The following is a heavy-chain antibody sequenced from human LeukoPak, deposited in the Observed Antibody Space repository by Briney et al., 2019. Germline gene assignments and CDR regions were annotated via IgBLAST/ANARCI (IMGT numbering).Heavy chain of an antibody. D-gene: IGHD3-10*01. CDR2: IYSSGTT. CDR3: ARSGSHLWFGELSLSY. CDR1: GGSIRSYY. Sequence: SETLSLTCTVSGGSIRSYYWSWVRQPPGKGLEWTGYIYSSGTTNYNPSLKSRVTISIDTSKNQFSLKLSSVTAADTAVYYCARSGSHLWFGELSLSYWGQGTLVTVSS. J-gene: IGHJ4*02. V-gene: IGHV4-59*01.